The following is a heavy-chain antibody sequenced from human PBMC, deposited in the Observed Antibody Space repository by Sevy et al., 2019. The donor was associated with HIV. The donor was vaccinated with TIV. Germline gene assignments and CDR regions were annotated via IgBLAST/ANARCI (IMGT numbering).Heavy chain of an antibody. Sequence: GGSPRLSCAASGFTFSSYSMNWVRQAPGKGLEWVSYISSSSSTIYYADSVKGRFTISRDNAKNSLYLQMNSLRDEDTAVYYCARDFTFDWLDPSYYYYGMDVWGQGTTVTVSS. CDR1: GFTFSSYS. CDR2: ISSSSSTI. D-gene: IGHD3-9*01. J-gene: IGHJ6*02. V-gene: IGHV3-48*02. CDR3: ARDFTFDWLDPSYYYYGMDV.